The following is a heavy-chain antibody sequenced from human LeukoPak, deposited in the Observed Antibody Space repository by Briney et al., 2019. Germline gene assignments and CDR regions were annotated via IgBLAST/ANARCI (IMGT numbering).Heavy chain of an antibody. CDR3: AKRGAEVGTTVVPGDC. CDR2: ISYVGSNK. CDR1: GFTFSSYA. Sequence: SGGSLRLSCAASGFTFSSYAMRWVRQAPGKGLEWVAVISYVGSNKYHADSVKGPFTISRDHTKHTLYMQMARQTAEDTAVYYCAKRGAEVGTTVVPGDCWGQGTLVTV. V-gene: IGHV3-30*04. D-gene: IGHD1-26*01. J-gene: IGHJ4*02.